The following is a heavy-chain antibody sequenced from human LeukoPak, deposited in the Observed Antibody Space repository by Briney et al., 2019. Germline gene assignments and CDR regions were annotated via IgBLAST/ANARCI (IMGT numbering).Heavy chain of an antibody. V-gene: IGHV1-46*01. CDR3: ARSDSSLAFDY. J-gene: IGHJ4*02. Sequence: GASVKVSCKASGYTFTSYYMHWVRQAPGQGLEWLGIINPSGGSTSYAQKFQGRVTMTRDTSTSTVYMELSSLRSEDTAVYYCARSDSSLAFDYWGQGTLVTVPS. D-gene: IGHD2-15*01. CDR1: GYTFTSYY. CDR2: INPSGGST.